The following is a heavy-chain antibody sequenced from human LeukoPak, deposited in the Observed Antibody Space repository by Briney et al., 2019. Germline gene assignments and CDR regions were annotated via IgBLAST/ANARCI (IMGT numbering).Heavy chain of an antibody. CDR1: GGSISSYY. CDR3: ARGLMVRGVIGYFYYMDV. D-gene: IGHD3-10*01. V-gene: IGHV4-59*01. J-gene: IGHJ6*03. CDR2: IYYSGST. Sequence: SETLSLTCTVSGGSISSYYWSWMRQPPGKGLEWIGYIYYSGSTNYNPSLKSRVTISVDTSKNQFSLKLSSVTAADTAVYYCARGLMVRGVIGYFYYMDVWGKGTTVTVSS.